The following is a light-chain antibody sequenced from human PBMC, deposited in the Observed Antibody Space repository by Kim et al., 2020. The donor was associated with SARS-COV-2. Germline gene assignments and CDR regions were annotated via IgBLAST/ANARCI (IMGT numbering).Light chain of an antibody. CDR3: QQSYSAPRT. Sequence: DIQMTQSPSSLSASVGDRVTITCRASQTVSNYLNWYQQKPGKAPKLLIYAASTLQSGVPSRFSGSGSGTDFTLAISRLRPEDFATYFCQQSYSAPRTFGQGTKVDIK. CDR2: AAS. CDR1: QTVSNY. V-gene: IGKV1-39*01. J-gene: IGKJ1*01.